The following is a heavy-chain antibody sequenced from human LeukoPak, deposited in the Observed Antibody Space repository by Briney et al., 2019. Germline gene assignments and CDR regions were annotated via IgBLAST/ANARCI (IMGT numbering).Heavy chain of an antibody. D-gene: IGHD2-21*01. CDR1: GGSFSGYY. J-gene: IGHJ6*03. CDR3: ARGRRGRSISGYYYYYYMDV. CDR2: INHSGST. Sequence: PSETLSLTWAVYGGSFSGYYWSWIRQPPGKGLEWIGEINHSGSTNYNPSLKSRVTISVDTSKNQFSLKLSSVTAADTAVYYCARGRRGRSISGYYYYYYMDVWGKGTTVTVSS. V-gene: IGHV4-34*01.